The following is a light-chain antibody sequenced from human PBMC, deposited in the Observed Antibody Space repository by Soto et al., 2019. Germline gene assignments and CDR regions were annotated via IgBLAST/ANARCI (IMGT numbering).Light chain of an antibody. CDR1: QSVSSY. Sequence: EIVLTQSPATLSVSPGERATLSCTASQSVSSYLAWYQQKPGQAPRLLIYDASNRATGIPARFSSSGSGTDLTLTISYLDPEDFVVYYCQQRRNWPQTFGQGTKLEIK. CDR2: DAS. V-gene: IGKV3-11*01. CDR3: QQRRNWPQT. J-gene: IGKJ2*01.